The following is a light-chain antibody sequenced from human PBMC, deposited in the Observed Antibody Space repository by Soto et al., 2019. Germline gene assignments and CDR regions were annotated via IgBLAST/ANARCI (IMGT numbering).Light chain of an antibody. CDR2: AAS. CDR1: QDISNY. J-gene: IGKJ2*01. Sequence: DIQMTQSPSAMSASVGDRVTITCRASQDISNYLAWFQQKPGKVPERLIYAASSLPSGVPSRFAGSGSGTEFTLTISGLQPEDFAIYYCQQSYSTPHTFGQGTILEMK. V-gene: IGKV1-17*03. CDR3: QQSYSTPHT.